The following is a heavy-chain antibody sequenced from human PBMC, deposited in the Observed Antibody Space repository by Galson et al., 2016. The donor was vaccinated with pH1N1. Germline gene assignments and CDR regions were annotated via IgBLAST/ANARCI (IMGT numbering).Heavy chain of an antibody. CDR1: GFTFSHYW. J-gene: IGHJ3*02. V-gene: IGHV3-7*03. CDR2: IKQDGSEK. Sequence: SLRLSCAASGFTFSHYWMSWVRQAPGKGLEWVANIKQDGSEKNYVDSVKGRFTVSRDNAKNSLYLQMNSLRGGDTAVYYCAGDRGFLSVTTSAFHMWGQGTMVTVSS. CDR3: AGDRGFLSVTTSAFHM. D-gene: IGHD4-17*01.